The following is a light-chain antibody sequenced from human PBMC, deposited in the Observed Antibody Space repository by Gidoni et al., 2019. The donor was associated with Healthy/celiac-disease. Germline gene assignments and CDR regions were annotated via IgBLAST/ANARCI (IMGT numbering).Light chain of an antibody. J-gene: IGKJ2*01. CDR2: DAS. CDR3: QQRSNWPPT. Sequence: IVFTQSPATLSLSPGESANLSCRASQSVSSYLAWYQQKPGQAPRLLIYDASNRATGIPARCSGSGSGTDFTLTISSLEPEDFAVYYCQQRSNWPPTFGQGTKLESK. CDR1: QSVSSY. V-gene: IGKV3-11*01.